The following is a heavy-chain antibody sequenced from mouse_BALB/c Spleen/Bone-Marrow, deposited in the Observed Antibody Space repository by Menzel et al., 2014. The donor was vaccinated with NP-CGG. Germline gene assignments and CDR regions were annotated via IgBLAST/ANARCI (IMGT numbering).Heavy chain of an antibody. CDR2: INPSTGYT. CDR3: ARRDYWYFDV. J-gene: IGHJ1*01. CDR1: GYTFTSYW. Sequence: VHLVESGAELAKPGASVKMSCKASGYTFTSYWMHWVKQRPGQGLAWIGYINPSTGYTEYNQKFKDKATLTADKSSSTAYMQLSSLTSEDSAVYYCARRDYWYFDVWGAGTTVTVSS. V-gene: IGHV1-7*01.